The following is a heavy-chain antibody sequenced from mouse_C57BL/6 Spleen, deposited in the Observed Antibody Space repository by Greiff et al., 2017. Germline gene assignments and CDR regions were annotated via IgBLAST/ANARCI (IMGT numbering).Heavy chain of an antibody. V-gene: IGHV1-82*01. Sequence: VKLMESGPELVKPGASVKISCKASGYAFSSSWMNWVKQRPGKGLEWIGRIYPGDGDTNYNGKFKGKAALTADKSSSTAYMQLSSLTSEDSAVYFCARKGQLVGAMDYWGQGTSVTVSS. CDR1: GYAFSSSW. CDR2: IYPGDGDT. D-gene: IGHD3-1*01. J-gene: IGHJ4*01. CDR3: ARKGQLVGAMDY.